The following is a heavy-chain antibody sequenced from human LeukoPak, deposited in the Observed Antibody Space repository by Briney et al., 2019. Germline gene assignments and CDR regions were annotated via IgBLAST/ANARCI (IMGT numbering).Heavy chain of an antibody. CDR2: ISYDGSNK. J-gene: IGHJ4*02. CDR1: GFTFSSYG. CDR3: TSEYLGLDY. Sequence: GGSLRLSCAASGFTFSSYGMHWVRQAPGKGLEWVAVISYDGSNKYYADSVKGRFTISRDNSKNTLYLQMNSLKTEDTAVYYCTSEYLGLDYWGQGTLVTVSS. D-gene: IGHD2-2*02. V-gene: IGHV3-30*03.